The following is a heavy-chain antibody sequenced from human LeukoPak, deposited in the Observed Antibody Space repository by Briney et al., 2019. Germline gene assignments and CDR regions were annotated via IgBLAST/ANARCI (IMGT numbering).Heavy chain of an antibody. CDR1: GFTFSSYA. CDR3: AKHRYYYDSSGYYDDAFDI. Sequence: GGSLRLSCAATGFTFSSYAMSWVRQAPGKGLEWVSAISGSGGSTYYADSVKGRFTISRDNSKNTLYLQMNSLRAEDTAVYYCAKHRYYYDSSGYYDDAFDIWGQGTMVTVSS. CDR2: ISGSGGST. V-gene: IGHV3-23*01. J-gene: IGHJ3*02. D-gene: IGHD3-22*01.